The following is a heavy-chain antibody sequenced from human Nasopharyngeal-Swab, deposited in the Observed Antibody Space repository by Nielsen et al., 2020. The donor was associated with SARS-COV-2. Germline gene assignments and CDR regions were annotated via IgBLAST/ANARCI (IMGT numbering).Heavy chain of an antibody. CDR2: IYHSGST. CDR1: GGSISSSNW. CDR3: ARFRRSWFGGGYFDY. J-gene: IGHJ4*02. D-gene: IGHD3-10*01. Sequence: GSLRLSCAVSGGSISSSNWWSWVRQPPGKGLEWIGEIYHSGSTNYNPSLKSRVTISVDKSKNQFSLKLSSVTAADTAVYYCARFRRSWFGGGYFDYWGQGTLVTVSS. V-gene: IGHV4-4*02.